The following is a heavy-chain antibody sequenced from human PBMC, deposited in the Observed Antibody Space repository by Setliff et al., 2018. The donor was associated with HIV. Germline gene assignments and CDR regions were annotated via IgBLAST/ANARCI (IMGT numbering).Heavy chain of an antibody. Sequence: PGGSLRLSCAAAEFTLSKYSVTWVRQAPGKGLEWVSSMSYSGRYIHHADSVKGRFTISRDNAKNLVYLEMNSLRAEDTAVYYCAAGRYCSTTSCAEFDYWGQGALVTVSS. V-gene: IGHV3-21*01. J-gene: IGHJ4*02. CDR3: AAGRYCSTTSCAEFDY. CDR1: EFTLSKYS. CDR2: MSYSGRYI. D-gene: IGHD2-2*01.